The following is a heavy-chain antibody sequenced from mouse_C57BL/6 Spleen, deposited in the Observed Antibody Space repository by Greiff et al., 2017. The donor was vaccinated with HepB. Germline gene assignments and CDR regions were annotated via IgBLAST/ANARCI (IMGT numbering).Heavy chain of an antibody. CDR1: GYAFSSSW. J-gene: IGHJ1*01. Sequence: QVQLKESGPELVKPGASVKLSCKASGYAFSSSWMNWVKQRPGKGLEWIGRIYPGDGDTNYNEKFKGKATLTADKSSSTAYMQLSSLTSEDSAVYYCARADGKTWFFADWGPGTTVTVSS. CDR3: ARADGKTWFFAD. V-gene: IGHV1-82*01. D-gene: IGHD1-1*01. CDR2: IYPGDGDT.